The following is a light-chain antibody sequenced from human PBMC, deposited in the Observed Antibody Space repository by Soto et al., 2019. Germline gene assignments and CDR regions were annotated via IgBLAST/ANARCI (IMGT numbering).Light chain of an antibody. Sequence: QSVLTQPASVSGSPGQSITISCTGTSSDIGYYNYVSWYQQYPGKAPKLIIYEVSNRPSGVSNRFSDSKSANTASLTISGLQAEDEADYHCSSYKTGSTVVFGTGTKLTVL. CDR3: SSYKTGSTVV. CDR2: EVS. V-gene: IGLV2-14*01. CDR1: SSDIGYYNY. J-gene: IGLJ1*01.